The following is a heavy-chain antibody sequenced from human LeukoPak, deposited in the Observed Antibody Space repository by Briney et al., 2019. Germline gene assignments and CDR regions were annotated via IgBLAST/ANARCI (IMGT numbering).Heavy chain of an antibody. CDR3: ARRRAKGGAFDI. CDR2: ISAYNGNT. V-gene: IGHV1-18*01. D-gene: IGHD1-26*01. CDR1: GYTFTSYA. J-gene: IGHJ3*02. Sequence: ASVKVSCKASGYTFTSYAMHWVRQAPGQRLEWMGWISAYNGNTNYAQKLQGRVTMTTDTSTSTAYMELRSLRSDDTAVYYCARRRAKGGAFDIWGQGTMVTVSS.